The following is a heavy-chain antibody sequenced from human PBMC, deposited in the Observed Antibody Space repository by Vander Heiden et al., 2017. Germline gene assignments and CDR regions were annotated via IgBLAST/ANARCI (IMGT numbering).Heavy chain of an antibody. V-gene: IGHV3-53*01. CDR3: ASLKGWSGEGVADY. Sequence: EVQLVESGGDWIQPGGSLRLSCEASGFTVSSKYMYWVRQAPGKGLELVSVIYRGGGTYYPDSVKGRFTVSRDNSKNTLYLQMNSLRAKDTAVYYCASLKGWSGEGVADYWGQGALVTVSS. CDR2: IYRGGGT. CDR1: GFTVSSKY. J-gene: IGHJ4*02. D-gene: IGHD3-10*01.